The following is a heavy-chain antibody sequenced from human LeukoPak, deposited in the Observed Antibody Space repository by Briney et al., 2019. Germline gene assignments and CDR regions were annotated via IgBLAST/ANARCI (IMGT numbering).Heavy chain of an antibody. V-gene: IGHV3-21*01. CDR1: GITLKSFY. J-gene: IGHJ4*02. CDR3: ARDRGSGWHTFDY. D-gene: IGHD6-19*01. Sequence: PGGSLRIFRATPGITLKSFYNSWGRQAPGKGVGWGSSISSSSTYMFYADSVRGRFTISRDNAKNSLYLQMNSLRAEDTAVYYCARDRGSGWHTFDYWGQGTLVTVSS. CDR2: ISSSSTYM.